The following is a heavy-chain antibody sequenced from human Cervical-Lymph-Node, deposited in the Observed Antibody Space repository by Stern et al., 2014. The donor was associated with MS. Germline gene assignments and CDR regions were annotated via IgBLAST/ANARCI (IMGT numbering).Heavy chain of an antibody. CDR2: IYPGDSDT. J-gene: IGHJ4*02. CDR3: ARRGLGYDGADH. D-gene: IGHD3-16*01. V-gene: IGHV5-51*04. CDR1: GYSFANFW. Sequence: VQLVQSGAEVRKPGESLKISCKVSGYSFANFWIGWVRQVPGKGLEWMGVIYPGDSDTRSSPSFQGPVALSVRQSHHHRYLPSSSLKASDTGIYYCARRGLGYDGADHWGQGALVTVSS.